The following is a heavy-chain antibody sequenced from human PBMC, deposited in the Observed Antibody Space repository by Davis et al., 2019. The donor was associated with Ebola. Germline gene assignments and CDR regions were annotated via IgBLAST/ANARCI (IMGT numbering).Heavy chain of an antibody. CDR3: AREEGAVTRYYYYYYGMDV. J-gene: IGHJ6*02. V-gene: IGHV3-48*04. Sequence: GGSLRLSCAASGFTFSSYSMNWVRQAPGKGLEWVSYISSSSSTIYYADSVKGRFTISRDNAKNTLYLQMNSLRAEDTAVYYCAREEGAVTRYYYYYYGMDVWGQGTTVTVSS. CDR2: ISSSSSTI. CDR1: GFTFSSYS. D-gene: IGHD4-17*01.